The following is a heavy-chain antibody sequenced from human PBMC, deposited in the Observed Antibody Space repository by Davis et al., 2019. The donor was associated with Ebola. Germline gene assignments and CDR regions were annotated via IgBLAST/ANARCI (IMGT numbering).Heavy chain of an antibody. V-gene: IGHV4-34*01. Sequence: MPSETLSLTCAVYGGSFSGYYWSWIRQPPGKGLEWIGEIYHSGITNYNPSFKSRVTISIDKSKNHFSLKLASVAAADTAVYYCARDLGLDCSGGSCSYYYYYGMDVWGQGTTVTVSS. CDR2: IYHSGIT. D-gene: IGHD2-15*01. CDR1: GGSFSGYY. J-gene: IGHJ6*02. CDR3: ARDLGLDCSGGSCSYYYYYGMDV.